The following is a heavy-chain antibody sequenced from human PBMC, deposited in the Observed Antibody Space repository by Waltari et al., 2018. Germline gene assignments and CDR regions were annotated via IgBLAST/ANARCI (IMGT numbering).Heavy chain of an antibody. CDR1: GLSFSSYW. Sequence: EVQLVESGGGLVQPGGSIRLPCEASGLSFSSYWMHWVRQAPGKGLVGVPRISSNENTTTYADSVKGRFTISRDNAKNTLYLQMNSLRAEDTAVYYCARVEYSYGPYCFDSWGQGTPVTVSS. D-gene: IGHD5-18*01. CDR2: ISSNENTT. J-gene: IGHJ4*02. CDR3: ARVEYSYGPYCFDS. V-gene: IGHV3-74*01.